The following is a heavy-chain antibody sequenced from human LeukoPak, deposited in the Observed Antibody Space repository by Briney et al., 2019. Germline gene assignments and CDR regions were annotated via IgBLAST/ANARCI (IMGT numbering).Heavy chain of an antibody. CDR1: GFTFRNYW. D-gene: IGHD6-13*01. Sequence: PGGSLRLSCAASGFTFRNYWMSWVRQVPGEGLEWVVNINEGGNEKNYVDSVKGRFTASRDNAQSSLYLQMNSLRVEDTAVYYCARHPNSNWDYWGQGTLVTVSS. J-gene: IGHJ4*02. V-gene: IGHV3-7*03. CDR2: INEGGNEK. CDR3: ARHPNSNWDY.